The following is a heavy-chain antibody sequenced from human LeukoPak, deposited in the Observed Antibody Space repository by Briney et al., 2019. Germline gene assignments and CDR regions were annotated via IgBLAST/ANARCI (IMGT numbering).Heavy chain of an antibody. CDR2: ISGTGAKT. CDR1: EFTFSSYA. CDR3: VKDGLVWFGELQHSWFDP. Sequence: GGSLRLSCVASEFTFSSYAMSWVRQAPGKGLEWVSGISGTGAKTWYADSVKGRFTISRGNSENTLYLQMDSLRAEDTATYYCVKDGLVWFGELQHSWFDPWGQGTLVTVSS. V-gene: IGHV3-23*01. J-gene: IGHJ5*02. D-gene: IGHD3-10*01.